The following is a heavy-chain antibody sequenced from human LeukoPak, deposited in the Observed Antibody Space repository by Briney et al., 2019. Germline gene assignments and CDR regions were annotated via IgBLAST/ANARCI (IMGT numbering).Heavy chain of an antibody. V-gene: IGHV5-51*01. D-gene: IGHD4-23*01. J-gene: IGHJ3*02. Sequence: PGESLKISCKGSGYTFTSYWIGWVRQMPGKGLEWMGIIYPADSDTRYSPSLQGQVTISADKSISTAYLQWSSLKASDTDMYYCARRERGNADAFDIWGQGTMVTVSS. CDR1: GYTFTSYW. CDR2: IYPADSDT. CDR3: ARRERGNADAFDI.